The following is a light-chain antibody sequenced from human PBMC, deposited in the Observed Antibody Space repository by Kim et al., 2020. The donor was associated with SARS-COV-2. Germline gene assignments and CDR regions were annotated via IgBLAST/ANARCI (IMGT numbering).Light chain of an antibody. CDR3: NTRDSSGNHPGV. CDR1: SLRNYY. J-gene: IGLJ1*01. CDR2: GKN. V-gene: IGLV3-19*01. Sequence: SSELTQYPAVSVALGQTVRITCQGDSLRNYYASWYQQKPGQAPGLVIYGKNNRPSGIPDRFSGSSSGNTASMTITGAQAEDEADYYCNTRDSSGNHPGVF.